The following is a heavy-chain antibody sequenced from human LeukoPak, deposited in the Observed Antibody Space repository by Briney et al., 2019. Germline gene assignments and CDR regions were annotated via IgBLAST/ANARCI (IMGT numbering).Heavy chain of an antibody. CDR1: GFTFSSYV. CDR2: ISYDGTNT. D-gene: IGHD6-19*01. CDR3: AKVGPQWLVLDY. V-gene: IGHV3-30*18. J-gene: IGHJ4*02. Sequence: GGSLRLSCAASGFTFSSYVLHWVRKAPGKGLEWVAIISYDGTNTYYADSVKGRFTISRDNSKNTLYLQMNSLRAEDTAVCYCAKVGPQWLVLDYWGQGTVVTVSS.